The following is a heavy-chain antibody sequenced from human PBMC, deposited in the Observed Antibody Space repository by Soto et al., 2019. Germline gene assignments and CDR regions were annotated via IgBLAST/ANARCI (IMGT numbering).Heavy chain of an antibody. D-gene: IGHD3-22*01. V-gene: IGHV3-9*01. CDR1: GFTFDDYA. Sequence: GGSLRLSCAASGFTFDDYAMHWVRQAPGKGLEWVSGISWNSGSIGYADSVKGRFTISRDNAKNSLYLQMNSLRAEDTALYYWSKDPLSSGFFLFDYWGQGTPVTVSS. J-gene: IGHJ4*02. CDR3: SKDPLSSGFFLFDY. CDR2: ISWNSGSI.